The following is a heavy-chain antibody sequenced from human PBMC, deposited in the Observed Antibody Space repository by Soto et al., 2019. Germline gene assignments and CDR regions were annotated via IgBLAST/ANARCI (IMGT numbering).Heavy chain of an antibody. Sequence: ASVKVSCKASGGTFSSYAISWVRQAPGQGLEWMGGIIPIFGTANYAQKFQGRVTITADESTSTAYMELSSLRSEDTAVYYCARDPLEVNLYYYYGMDVWGQGTTVTVSS. D-gene: IGHD4-4*01. V-gene: IGHV1-69*13. CDR2: IIPIFGTA. CDR3: ARDPLEVNLYYYYGMDV. J-gene: IGHJ6*02. CDR1: GGTFSSYA.